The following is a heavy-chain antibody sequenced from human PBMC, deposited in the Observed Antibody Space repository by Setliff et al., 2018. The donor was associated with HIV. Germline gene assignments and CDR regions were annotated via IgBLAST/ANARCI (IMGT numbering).Heavy chain of an antibody. CDR2: IYYSGST. Sequence: SETLSLTCTVSGGSISSSSYYWGWIRQPPGKGLEWIGSIYYSGSTYYNPSLKSRVTISVDTSKNQFSLKLSSVTAADTAVYYCARDPTTALHPPLNWFDPWGQGTLVTVSS. CDR1: GGSISSSSYY. CDR3: ARDPTTALHPPLNWFDP. J-gene: IGHJ5*02. V-gene: IGHV4-39*02. D-gene: IGHD4-17*01.